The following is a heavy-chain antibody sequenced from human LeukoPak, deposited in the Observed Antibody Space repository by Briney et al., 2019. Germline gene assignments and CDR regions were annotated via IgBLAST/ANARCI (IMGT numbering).Heavy chain of an antibody. D-gene: IGHD3-22*01. V-gene: IGHV4-4*09. CDR1: GGSIGSYY. Sequence: PSETLSLTCTVSGGSIGSYYWSWIRQPPGKGLEWIGYIYTSGSTNYNPSLKSRVTISVDTSKNQFSLKLSSVTAADTAVYYCARGGGYYTYYFDYWGQGTLVTVSS. CDR2: IYTSGST. CDR3: ARGGGYYTYYFDY. J-gene: IGHJ4*02.